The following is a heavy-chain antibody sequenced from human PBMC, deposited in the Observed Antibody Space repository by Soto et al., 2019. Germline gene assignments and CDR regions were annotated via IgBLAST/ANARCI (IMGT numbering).Heavy chain of an antibody. CDR3: ARAPDKYYFDS. Sequence: SETLSLTCAVYGGSFNGYYWSWIRQPPGKGPEWIGDINHSGSTNYNPSLKSRVTISVDTSKNQFSLKLRSVTAADMAVFYCARAPDKYYFDSWGQGTLVTVSS. V-gene: IGHV4-34*01. CDR2: INHSGST. J-gene: IGHJ4*02. CDR1: GGSFNGYY.